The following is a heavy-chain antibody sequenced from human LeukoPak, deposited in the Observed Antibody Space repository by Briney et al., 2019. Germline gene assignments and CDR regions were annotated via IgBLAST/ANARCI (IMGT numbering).Heavy chain of an antibody. CDR3: ARGDHIAAAGTDAFDI. J-gene: IGHJ3*02. Sequence: ASAKVSCKAFGYTFTGYYMHWVRQAPGQGLEWMGWINPNSGGTNYAQKFQGRVTMTRDTSISTAYMELSRLRSDDTAVYYCARGDHIAAAGTDAFDIWGQGTMVTVSS. V-gene: IGHV1-2*02. CDR1: GYTFTGYY. CDR2: INPNSGGT. D-gene: IGHD6-13*01.